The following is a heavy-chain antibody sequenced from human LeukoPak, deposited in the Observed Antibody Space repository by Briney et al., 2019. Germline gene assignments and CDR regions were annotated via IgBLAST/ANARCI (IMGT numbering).Heavy chain of an antibody. CDR3: ARDHLRYCSGGSCLVFDY. CDR1: GFTFSSYG. CDR2: IRYDGSNK. J-gene: IGHJ4*02. V-gene: IGHV3-30*02. D-gene: IGHD2-15*01. Sequence: GGSLRLSCAASGFTFSSYGMHWVRQAPGKGLEWVAFIRYDGSNKYYADSVKGRFTISRDNSKNTLYLQMNSLRAEDTAVYYCARDHLRYCSGGSCLVFDYWGQGTLVTVSS.